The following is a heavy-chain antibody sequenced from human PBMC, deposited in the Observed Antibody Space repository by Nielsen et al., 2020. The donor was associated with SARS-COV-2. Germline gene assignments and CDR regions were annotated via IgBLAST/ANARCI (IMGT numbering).Heavy chain of an antibody. Sequence: SETLSLTCTVSGGSIGGHYWDWIRLSPGKGLEWVATIYYSGTTYYNPSLKSRATISLDASKNQFSLELRSVTAADTAVYYCARDCSCGLGSSPSYYFDYWGQGTLVTVSS. V-gene: IGHV4-39*07. CDR2: IYYSGTT. CDR1: GGSIGGHY. J-gene: IGHJ4*02. D-gene: IGHD7-27*01. CDR3: ARDCSCGLGSSPSYYFDY.